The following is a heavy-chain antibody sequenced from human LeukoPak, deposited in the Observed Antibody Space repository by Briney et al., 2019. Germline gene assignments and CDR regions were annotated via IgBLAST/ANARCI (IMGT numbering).Heavy chain of an antibody. CDR2: ISSSSSYI. J-gene: IGHJ3*02. Sequence: GGSLRLSCAASGFTFSSYSMNLVRQAPGKGLEWVSSISSSSSYIYYADSVKGRFTISRDNAKNSLYLQMNRLRAEDTAVYYCARDSKLAPYAFDILGQGTMVTVSS. CDR3: ARDSKLAPYAFDI. V-gene: IGHV3-21*01. CDR1: GFTFSSYS.